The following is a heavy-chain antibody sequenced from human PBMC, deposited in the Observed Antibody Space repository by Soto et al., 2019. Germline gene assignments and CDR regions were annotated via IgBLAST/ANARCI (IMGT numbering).Heavy chain of an antibody. CDR2: IYYSGST. V-gene: IGHV4-31*03. D-gene: IGHD2-15*01. CDR3: ARAGIVVVVAASPPGMYV. CDR1: GGSISSGGYY. J-gene: IGHJ6*02. Sequence: PSETLSLTCTVSGGSISSGGYYWSWIRQHPGKGLEWIGYIYYSGSTYYNPSLKSRVTISVDTSKNQFSLKLSSVTAADTAVYYCARAGIVVVVAASPPGMYVWGQGTTVTVSS.